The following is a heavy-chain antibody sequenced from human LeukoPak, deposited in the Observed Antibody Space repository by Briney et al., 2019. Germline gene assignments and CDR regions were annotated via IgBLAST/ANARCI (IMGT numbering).Heavy chain of an antibody. CDR3: AKTPPSYGR. J-gene: IGHJ4*02. CDR1: GFTFDDYA. CDR2: ISGDGATT. V-gene: IGHV3-43*02. Sequence: GGSVRLSCAVSGFTFDDYAMHWGRQAPGKGLEWVSLISGDGATTYYADSVKGRFTISRDNSKNSLYLQMNSLRTEDTALYYCAKTPPSYGRWGQGTLVTVSS. D-gene: IGHD1-14*01.